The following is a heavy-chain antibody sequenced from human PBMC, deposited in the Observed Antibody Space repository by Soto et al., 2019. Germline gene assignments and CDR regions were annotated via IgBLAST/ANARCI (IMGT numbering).Heavy chain of an antibody. CDR1: CFPFRSLC. V-gene: IGHV3-30*18. J-gene: IGHJ4*02. D-gene: IGHD6-19*01. CDR3: AKDGQWLAPFDY. CDR2: ISYDGSNK. Sequence: PGGSLRPSRAASCFPFRSLCLHRVPQAPGKGLEWVAVISYDGSNKYYADSVKGRFTISRDNSKNTLYLQMNSLRAEDTAVYYCAKDGQWLAPFDYWGQGTLVTVSS.